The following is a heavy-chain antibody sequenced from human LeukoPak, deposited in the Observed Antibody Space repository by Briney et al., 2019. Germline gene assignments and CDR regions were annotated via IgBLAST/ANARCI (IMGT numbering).Heavy chain of an antibody. CDR1: GYTFTGYY. D-gene: IGHD5-24*01. CDR3: ARSKPVEMATIDY. J-gene: IGHJ4*02. CDR2: INPNSGGT. Sequence: VSVKVSCKASGYTFTGYYMHWVRQAPGQGLEWMGRINPNSGGTNYAQKFQGRVTMTRDTSISTAYMELSRLRSDDTAVYYCARSKPVEMATIDYWGQGTLVTVSS. V-gene: IGHV1-2*06.